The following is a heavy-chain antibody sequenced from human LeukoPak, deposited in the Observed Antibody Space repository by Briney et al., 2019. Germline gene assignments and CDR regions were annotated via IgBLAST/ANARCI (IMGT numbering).Heavy chain of an antibody. CDR3: ARIYCGGDCRGYYYHYYMDV. V-gene: IGHV4-61*02. CDR1: GGSISSGSYY. Sequence: SETLSFTCTVSGGSISSGSYYWSWIRQPAGKGLEWIGRIYTCGSTKYNPSLKSRVTISVDTSKNQFSLKLSSVTAADTAVYYCARIYCGGDCRGYYYHYYMDVWGKGTTVTISS. J-gene: IGHJ6*03. CDR2: IYTCGST. D-gene: IGHD2-21*02.